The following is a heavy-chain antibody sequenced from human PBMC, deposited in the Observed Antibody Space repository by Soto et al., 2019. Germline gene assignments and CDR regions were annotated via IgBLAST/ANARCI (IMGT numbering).Heavy chain of an antibody. V-gene: IGHV3-30*18. J-gene: IGHJ4*02. CDR3: AKDQGCSGGSCYPWYFDY. CDR2: ISYDGSNK. D-gene: IGHD2-15*01. Sequence: QVQLVESGGGVVQPGRSLRLSCAASGFTFSSYGMHWVRQAPGKGLEWVAVISYDGSNKYYADSVKGRFTISRDNYKNTLYLQMNRLRAEDTAVYYCAKDQGCSGGSCYPWYFDYWGQGTLVTVSS. CDR1: GFTFSSYG.